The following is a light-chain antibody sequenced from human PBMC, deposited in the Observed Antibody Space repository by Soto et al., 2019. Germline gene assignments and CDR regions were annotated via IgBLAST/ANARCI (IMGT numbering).Light chain of an antibody. CDR2: EVT. V-gene: IGLV2-14*01. J-gene: IGLJ1*01. CDR3: SSYTSSITYV. CDR1: SSDVGGYNY. Sequence: QSALTQPASVSGSPGQSITISCTGTSSDVGGYNYVSWYQQHPGKAPKLMIYEVTNRPSGVSNRFSGSKSGITASLTISGLQADDEADYYCSSYTSSITYVFGTGTKLTVL.